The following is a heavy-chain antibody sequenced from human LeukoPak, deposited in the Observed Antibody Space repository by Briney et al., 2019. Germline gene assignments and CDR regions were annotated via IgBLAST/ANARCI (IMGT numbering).Heavy chain of an antibody. J-gene: IGHJ5*02. CDR2: ISGSGGST. CDR3: AKGSTYYDILTPNWFDP. V-gene: IGHV3-23*01. CDR1: GFTCSSYA. D-gene: IGHD3-9*01. Sequence: GGSLRLSCAASGFTCSSYAMSWVRQAPGKGPEWVSAISGSGGSTYYADSVKGRFTISRDNSKNTLYLQMNSLRAEDTAVYYCAKGSTYYDILTPNWFDPWGQGTLVTVSS.